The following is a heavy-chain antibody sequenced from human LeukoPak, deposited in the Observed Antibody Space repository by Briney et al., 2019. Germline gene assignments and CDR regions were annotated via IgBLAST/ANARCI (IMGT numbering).Heavy chain of an antibody. Sequence: SGPTLVKPTQTLTLTCTFSGFSLSTRGVGVGWIRQPPGKALDWLALIYWDDDKRYSPSLKSRLTITKDTSKNQVVLTMTNMDPVDTATYYCAHSPYPVVVPAILRRGGWFDPWGQGTLVTVSS. D-gene: IGHD2-2*01. CDR2: IYWDDDK. J-gene: IGHJ5*02. CDR1: GFSLSTRGVG. V-gene: IGHV2-5*02. CDR3: AHSPYPVVVPAILRRGGWFDP.